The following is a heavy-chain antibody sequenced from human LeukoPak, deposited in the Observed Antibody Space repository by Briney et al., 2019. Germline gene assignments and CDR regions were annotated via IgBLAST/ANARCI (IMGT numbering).Heavy chain of an antibody. J-gene: IGHJ5*02. CDR2: IKQDGSEK. Sequence: PGGSLRLSCAASGFTFSDHYMSWIRQAPGKGLEWVANIKQDGSEKYYVDSVKGRFTISRDNAKNSLYLQMNSLGAEDTAVYYCARGPPPWGIAAAEGILDLWGQGTLVTVSS. V-gene: IGHV3-7*01. CDR3: ARGPPPWGIAAAEGILDL. D-gene: IGHD6-13*01. CDR1: GFTFSDHY.